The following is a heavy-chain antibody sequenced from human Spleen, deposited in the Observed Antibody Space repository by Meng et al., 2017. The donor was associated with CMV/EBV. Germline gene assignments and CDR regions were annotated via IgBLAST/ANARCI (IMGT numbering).Heavy chain of an antibody. CDR2: IIPIFGTA. D-gene: IGHD2-2*02. J-gene: IGHJ4*02. Sequence: SCKASGGTFSSYAISWVRQAPGKGLEWMGGIIPIFGTANYAQKFQGRVTITTDESTSTAYMELSSLRSEDTAVYYCATLQYPYYFDYWGQGTLVTVSS. CDR3: ATLQYPYYFDY. V-gene: IGHV1-69*05. CDR1: GGTFSSYA.